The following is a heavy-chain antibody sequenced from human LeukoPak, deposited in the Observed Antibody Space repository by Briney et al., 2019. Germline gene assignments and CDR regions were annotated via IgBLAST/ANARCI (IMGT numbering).Heavy chain of an antibody. D-gene: IGHD2-2*01. J-gene: IGHJ6*02. CDR2: INHSGST. CDR3: ARAIYCSSTSCYRLTTVLPTPYYYYYGTDV. CDR1: GGSFSGYY. Sequence: PSETLSLTCAVYGGSFSGYYWSWIRQPPGKGLEWIGEINHSGSTNYNPSLKSRVTISVDTSKNQFSLKLSSVTAADTAVYYCARAIYCSSTSCYRLTTVLPTPYYYYYGTDVWGQGTTVTVSS. V-gene: IGHV4-34*01.